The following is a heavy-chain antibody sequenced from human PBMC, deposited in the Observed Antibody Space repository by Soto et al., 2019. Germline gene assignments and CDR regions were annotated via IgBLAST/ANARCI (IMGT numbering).Heavy chain of an antibody. Sequence: QVQLVQSGAEVKKPGSSVKVSCKASGGTFSSYAISWVRQAPGQGLEWMGGIVPIFGTANYAQKFQGRVTISAEESTSTAYMELSSLRSEDTAVYYCARSTMIVVVTTAYYYGMDVWGQGTTVTFSS. CDR1: GGTFSSYA. CDR2: IVPIFGTA. J-gene: IGHJ6*01. D-gene: IGHD3-22*01. V-gene: IGHV1-69*12. CDR3: ARSTMIVVVTTAYYYGMDV.